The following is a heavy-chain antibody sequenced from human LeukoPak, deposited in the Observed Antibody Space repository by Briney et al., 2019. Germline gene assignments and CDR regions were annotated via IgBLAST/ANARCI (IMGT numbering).Heavy chain of an antibody. Sequence: SETLSLTCTVSGGSISNHYWSWIRQPAGKGLEWIGRTYTSGTTHYNPSLKSRVTMSVDTSKNQFSLNLSSVTAADTAVYYCARFSSIAAAFDYWGLGTLVTVSS. D-gene: IGHD6-13*01. V-gene: IGHV4-4*07. CDR3: ARFSSIAAAFDY. CDR1: GGSISNHY. J-gene: IGHJ4*02. CDR2: TYTSGTT.